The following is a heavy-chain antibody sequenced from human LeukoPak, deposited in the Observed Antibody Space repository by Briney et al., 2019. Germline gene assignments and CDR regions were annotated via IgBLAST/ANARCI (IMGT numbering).Heavy chain of an antibody. CDR2: IYHSGST. CDR3: AGDYYDSSGYDLSAHF. D-gene: IGHD3-22*01. CDR1: GGSISSSNW. Sequence: SETLSLTCAVSGGSISSSNWWSWVRQPPGKGLEWIGEIYHSGSTYYNPSLKSRVTISVDTSKNQFSLKLSSVTAADTAVYYCAGDYYDSSGYDLSAHFWGQGTLVTVSS. J-gene: IGHJ4*02. V-gene: IGHV4-4*02.